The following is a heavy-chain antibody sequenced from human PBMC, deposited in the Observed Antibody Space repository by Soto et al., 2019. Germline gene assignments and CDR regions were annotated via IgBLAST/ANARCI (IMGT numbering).Heavy chain of an antibody. CDR1: GFTFSSYG. V-gene: IGHV3-30*18. D-gene: IGHD3-22*01. J-gene: IGHJ4*02. CDR2: ISYDGSNK. Sequence: QVQLVESGGGVVQPGRSLRLSCAASGFTFSSYGMHWVRQAPGKGLEWVAVISYDGSNKYYADSVKGRFTISRDNSKNTLYLQMNSLRAEDTAVYYCAKVTPFSGLDYWCQGTLVTVSS. CDR3: AKVTPFSGLDY.